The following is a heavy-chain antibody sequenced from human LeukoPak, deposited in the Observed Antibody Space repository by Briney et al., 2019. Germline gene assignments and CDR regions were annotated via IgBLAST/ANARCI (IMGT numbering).Heavy chain of an antibody. J-gene: IGHJ6*03. D-gene: IGHD5-24*01. CDR3: AKDLEMASLGYYYYYMDV. CDR1: GFTFSSYA. V-gene: IGHV3-23*01. Sequence: GGSLRLSCAASGFTFSSYAMSWVRQAPGKGLQWVSGISGSGGSTYYADSVKGRLTISRDNSKNTLYLQMNSLRAEDTAVYYCAKDLEMASLGYYYYYMDVWGKGTTVTISS. CDR2: ISGSGGST.